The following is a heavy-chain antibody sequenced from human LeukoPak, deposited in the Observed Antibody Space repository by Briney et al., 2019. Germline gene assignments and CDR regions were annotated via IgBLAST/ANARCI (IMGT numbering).Heavy chain of an antibody. CDR3: ARERVPGLLRYNWFDP. D-gene: IGHD3-22*01. Sequence: GGSLRLSCAASGFTFSSYAMHWVRQAPGKGLEYVSAISSNGGSTYYANSVKGRFTISRDNSKNTLYLQMGSLRAEDMAVYYCARERVPGLLRYNWFDPWGQGTLVTVSS. V-gene: IGHV3-64*01. CDR2: ISSNGGST. J-gene: IGHJ5*02. CDR1: GFTFSSYA.